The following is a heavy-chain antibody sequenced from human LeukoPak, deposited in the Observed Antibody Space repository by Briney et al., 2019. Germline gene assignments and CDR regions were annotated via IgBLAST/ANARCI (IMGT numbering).Heavy chain of an antibody. D-gene: IGHD3-10*01. V-gene: IGHV3-30*18. CDR3: AKGKAFTIRSQIDY. CDR1: GFTFSSYG. CDR2: ISYDGSNK. J-gene: IGHJ4*02. Sequence: PGGSLRLSCAASGFTFSSYGMHWVRQAPGKGLEWVAVISYDGSNKYYADSVKGRFTISRDNSKNTLYLQMNSLRAEDTAVYYCAKGKAFTIRSQIDYWGQGTLVTVSS.